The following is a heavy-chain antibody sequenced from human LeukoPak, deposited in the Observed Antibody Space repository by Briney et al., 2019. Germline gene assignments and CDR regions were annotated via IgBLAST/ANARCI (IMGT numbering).Heavy chain of an antibody. J-gene: IGHJ4*02. CDR3: ATLTRSSSSYYFDY. D-gene: IGHD6-6*01. V-gene: IGHV4-31*03. CDR2: IYYSGST. Sequence: SQTLSLTCTVSGGSISSGGYYWSWIRQHPGKGLEWIGYIYYSGSTYYNPSLKSRVTISVDTSKNQFSLKLSSVTAADTAVYYCATLTRSSSSYYFDYWGQGTLVTVSS. CDR1: GGSISSGGYY.